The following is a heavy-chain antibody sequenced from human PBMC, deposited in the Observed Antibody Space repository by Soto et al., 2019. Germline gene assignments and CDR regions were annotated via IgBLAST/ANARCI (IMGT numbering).Heavy chain of an antibody. Sequence: GGSLRLSCAASGFTFSSYGMHWVRQAPGKGLEWVAVISYDGSNKYYADSVKGRFTISRDNSKNTLYLQMNSLRAEDTAVYYCAKDQIEGLYYDILTGSSFDYWGPGTLVTVAS. CDR3: AKDQIEGLYYDILTGSSFDY. CDR2: ISYDGSNK. J-gene: IGHJ4*02. D-gene: IGHD3-9*01. V-gene: IGHV3-30*18. CDR1: GFTFSSYG.